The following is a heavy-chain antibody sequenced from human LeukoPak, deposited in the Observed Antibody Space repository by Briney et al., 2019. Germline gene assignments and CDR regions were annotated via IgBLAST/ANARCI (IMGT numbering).Heavy chain of an antibody. CDR1: GFTFSSYA. J-gene: IGHJ6*02. CDR3: AKGLYDFWSGYSRVYYYYGMDV. D-gene: IGHD3-3*01. CDR2: ISGSGGST. Sequence: GGFLRLSCAASGFTFSSYAMSWVRQAPGKGLEWVSAISGSGGSTYYADSVKGRFTISRDNSKNTLYLQMNSLRAEDTAVYYCAKGLYDFWSGYSRVYYYYGMDVWGQGTTVIVSS. V-gene: IGHV3-23*01.